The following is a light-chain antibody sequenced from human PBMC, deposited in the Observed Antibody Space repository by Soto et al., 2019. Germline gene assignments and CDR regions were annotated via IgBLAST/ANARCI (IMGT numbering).Light chain of an antibody. V-gene: IGLV2-14*01. CDR2: DVS. CDR1: YSDVGAYDY. Sequence: QSALTQPASVSGSPGQSITISCTGTYSDVGAYDYVSWYQQHPGKAPKLMIYDVSNRPSGVSNRFSGSKSGITASLTISGLQAEDEADYYCSSYTSSSTLVFGTGTKLTVL. J-gene: IGLJ1*01. CDR3: SSYTSSSTLV.